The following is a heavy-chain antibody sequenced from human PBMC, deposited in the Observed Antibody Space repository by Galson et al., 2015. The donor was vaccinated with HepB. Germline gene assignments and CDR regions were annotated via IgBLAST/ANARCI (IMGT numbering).Heavy chain of an antibody. J-gene: IGHJ4*02. CDR1: GFTFSSYA. Sequence: SLRLSCAASGFTFSSYAMGWVRQAPGKGLEWVANINYDGSEKHYADSVKGRFTISRDNAKNSLYLQMNSLRAEDTAVYYCARGGSSRFGYWGQGTLVTVSS. V-gene: IGHV3-7*04. CDR2: INYDGSEK. CDR3: ARGGSSRFGY. D-gene: IGHD3-10*01.